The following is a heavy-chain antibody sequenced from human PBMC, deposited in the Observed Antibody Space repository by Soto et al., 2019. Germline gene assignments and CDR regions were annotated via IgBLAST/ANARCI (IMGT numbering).Heavy chain of an antibody. Sequence: GASVKVSCKASGYTFTSYAMHWVRQAPGQRLEWMGWINAGNGNTKYSQKFQGRVTITRDTSASTAYMELSSLRSEDTAVYYCARDSGYDYDRYFDYWGQGTLVTVSS. V-gene: IGHV1-3*01. CDR1: GYTFTSYA. J-gene: IGHJ4*02. CDR3: ARDSGYDYDRYFDY. D-gene: IGHD5-12*01. CDR2: INAGNGNT.